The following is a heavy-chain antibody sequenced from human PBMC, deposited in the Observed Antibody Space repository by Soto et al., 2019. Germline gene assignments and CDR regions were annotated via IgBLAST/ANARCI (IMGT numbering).Heavy chain of an antibody. CDR2: IKPDNGDT. Sequence: QLQLVQSGAEVERPGASVRVSCKAYGYPFSKYGISWIRQAPGQGLEWMGWIKPDNGDTNYAQKFQGRVTMTTDTSSNTAYMELRSLRSADTAVYYCATSYDSGFDPWGQGTLVRVSS. J-gene: IGHJ5*02. V-gene: IGHV1-18*04. D-gene: IGHD5-12*01. CDR1: GYPFSKYG. CDR3: ATSYDSGFDP.